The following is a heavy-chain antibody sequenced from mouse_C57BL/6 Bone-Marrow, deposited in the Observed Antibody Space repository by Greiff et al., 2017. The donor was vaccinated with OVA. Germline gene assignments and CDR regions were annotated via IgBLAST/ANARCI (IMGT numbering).Heavy chain of an antibody. Sequence: VQLQQPGAELVRPGTSVKLSCKASGYTFTSYWMHWVKQRPGQGLEWIGVIDPSDSYTNYNQKFKGKATLTVDTSSSTAYMQLSSLTSEDSAVYYCARLPIPYAMDYWGQGTSGTVSS. J-gene: IGHJ4*01. V-gene: IGHV1-59*01. CDR1: GYTFTSYW. D-gene: IGHD5-1-1*01. CDR3: ARLPIPYAMDY. CDR2: IDPSDSYT.